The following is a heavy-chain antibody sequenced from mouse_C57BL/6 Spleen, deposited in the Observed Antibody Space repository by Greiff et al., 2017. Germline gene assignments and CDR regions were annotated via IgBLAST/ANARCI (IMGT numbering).Heavy chain of an antibody. J-gene: IGHJ2*01. CDR2: INPYNGGT. V-gene: IGHV1-19*01. Sequence: VQLQQSGPVLVKPGASVKMSCKASGYTFTDYYMNWVKQSHGKSLEWIGVINPYNGGTSYNQKFKGKATLTVDKSSSTAYMELNSLTSEDSAVYYCARRGSRVTTGYFDYWGQGTTLTVSS. D-gene: IGHD2-2*01. CDR1: GYTFTDYY. CDR3: ARRGSRVTTGYFDY.